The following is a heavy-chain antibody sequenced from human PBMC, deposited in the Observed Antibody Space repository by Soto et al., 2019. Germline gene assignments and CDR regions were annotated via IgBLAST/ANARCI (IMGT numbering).Heavy chain of an antibody. CDR1: GFTFSSYG. J-gene: IGHJ3*02. Sequence: GGSLRLSCAASGFTFSSYGMHWVRQAPGKGLEWVAVISYDGSNKYYADSVKGRFTISRDNSKNTLYLQMNSLRAEDTAVYYCAKGIHYDILTGYYRTSAFDIWGQGTMVTVSS. CDR2: ISYDGSNK. V-gene: IGHV3-30*18. D-gene: IGHD3-9*01. CDR3: AKGIHYDILTGYYRTSAFDI.